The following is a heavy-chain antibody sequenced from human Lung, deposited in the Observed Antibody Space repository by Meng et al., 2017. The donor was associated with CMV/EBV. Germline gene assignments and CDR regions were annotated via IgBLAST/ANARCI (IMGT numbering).Heavy chain of an antibody. V-gene: IGHV4-30-4*01. CDR3: ASFDHIPRRNYFDY. CDR1: GGSMSSGNYY. CDR2: IHHSGSA. J-gene: IGHJ4*02. Sequence: VPLQESGPGLVEPSQTLSLTCTVSGGSMSSGNYYWSWIRQPPGKGLEWIGYIHHSGSAYYNPSLKSRVSISVDKSKNQFSLNLNSMTAADTAVYYCASFDHIPRRNYFDYWDQGTLVTVSS. D-gene: IGHD2-21*01.